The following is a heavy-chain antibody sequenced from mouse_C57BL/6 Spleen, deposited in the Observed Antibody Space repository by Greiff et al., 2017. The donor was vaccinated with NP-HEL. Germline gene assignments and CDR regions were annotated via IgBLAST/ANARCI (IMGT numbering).Heavy chain of an antibody. V-gene: IGHV5-17*01. CDR2: ISSGSSTI. Sequence: EVQLVESGGGLVKPGGSLKLSCAASGFTFSDYGMHWVRQAPEKGLEWVAYISSGSSTIYYADTVKGRFPISRDNAKNTLFLQMTSLRSEDTAMYYCARNDYDNWYFDVWGTGTTVTVSS. D-gene: IGHD2-4*01. J-gene: IGHJ1*03. CDR3: ARNDYDNWYFDV. CDR1: GFTFSDYG.